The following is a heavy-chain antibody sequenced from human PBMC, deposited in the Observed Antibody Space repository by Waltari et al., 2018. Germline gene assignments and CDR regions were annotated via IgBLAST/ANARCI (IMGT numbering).Heavy chain of an antibody. J-gene: IGHJ4*02. CDR2: ISSNGDNT. CDR1: GFTFRSDA. CDR3: VKGSGWFNY. Sequence: EVQLVESGGGLVQPGGSLRLSCSASGFTFRSDAMHWVRQAPGKGLECLAAISSNGDNTYYADSVKGRFTISRVNSKNTLYLQMSSLRAEDPAVYYCVKGSGWFNYWGQGTLVTVSS. D-gene: IGHD6-19*01. V-gene: IGHV3-64D*06.